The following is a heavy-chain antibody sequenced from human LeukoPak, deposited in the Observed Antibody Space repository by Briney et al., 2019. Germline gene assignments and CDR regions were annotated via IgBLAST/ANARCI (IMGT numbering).Heavy chain of an antibody. V-gene: IGHV3-23*01. CDR1: GFTFSSYA. D-gene: IGHD6-6*01. Sequence: PGGSLRLSCAASGFTFSSYAMSWVRQAPGKGLEWVSAISGIGGSTYYADSVKGRFTISRDNAKNTLFLQMNTLRAEDTAVYYCARGGDYSSSSVDYWGQGTLVTVSS. CDR2: ISGIGGST. J-gene: IGHJ4*02. CDR3: ARGGDYSSSSVDY.